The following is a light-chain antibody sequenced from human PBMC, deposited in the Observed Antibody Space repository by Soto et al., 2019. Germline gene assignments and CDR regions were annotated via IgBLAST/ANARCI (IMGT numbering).Light chain of an antibody. V-gene: IGLV2-23*02. CDR1: GSDVGAYNL. J-gene: IGLJ1*01. CDR3: CSYAGTVAYV. Sequence: QSVLTQPASVSGSPGQSITISCAGTGSDVGAYNLVSWYQQRPGKAPKLIICGVNTRPSGISNRFSGSKSGDTASLTISGLQAEDEADYFCCSYAGTVAYVLGTGTKVTVL. CDR2: GVN.